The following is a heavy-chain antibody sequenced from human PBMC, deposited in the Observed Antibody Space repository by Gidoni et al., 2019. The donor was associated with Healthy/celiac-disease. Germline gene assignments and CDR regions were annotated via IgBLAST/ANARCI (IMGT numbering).Heavy chain of an antibody. CDR3: ARGPGSYPIFGFFDY. J-gene: IGHJ4*02. Sequence: QVQLVQSGAEVKKPGASVKVSCKASGYTFTSYYMHWVRQAPGQGLEWMGIINPSGGSTSYAQKFQGRVTMTRDTSTSTVYMELSSLRSEDTAVYYCARGPGSYPIFGFFDYWGQGTLVTVSS. CDR1: GYTFTSYY. CDR2: INPSGGST. D-gene: IGHD1-26*01. V-gene: IGHV1-46*01.